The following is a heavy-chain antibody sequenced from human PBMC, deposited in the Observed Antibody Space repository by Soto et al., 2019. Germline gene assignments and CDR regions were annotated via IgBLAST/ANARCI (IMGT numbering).Heavy chain of an antibody. CDR3: AGGDDSSGLND. CDR1: GFTVSSNY. D-gene: IGHD3-22*01. V-gene: IGHV3-53*04. CDR2: IYSGGST. J-gene: IGHJ1*01. Sequence: EVQLVESGGGLVQPGGSLRLSCAASGFTVSSNYMSWVRQAPGKGLEWVSGIYSGGSTYYADSVKGRFTISSHNSNNTVYLQMNSPGAEDTGVYDCAGGDDSSGLNDWGQGGLVTVSS.